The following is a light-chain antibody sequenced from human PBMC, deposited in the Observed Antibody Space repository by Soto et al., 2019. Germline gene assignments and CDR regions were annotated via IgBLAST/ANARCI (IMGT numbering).Light chain of an antibody. CDR3: QHYNSYSEA. V-gene: IGKV1-5*03. CDR1: QTISSW. Sequence: DIHRTQWNATLSGSVGDRVTIPCRASQTISSWLAWYQQKPGKAPKLLIYKASTLKSGVPSRFSGSGSGTEFTLTISSLQPDDFATYYCQHYNSYSEAFGQGTKVDIK. CDR2: KAS. J-gene: IGKJ1*01.